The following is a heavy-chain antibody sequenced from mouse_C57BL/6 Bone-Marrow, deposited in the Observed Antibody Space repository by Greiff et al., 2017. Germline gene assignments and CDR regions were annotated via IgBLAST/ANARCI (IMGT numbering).Heavy chain of an antibody. V-gene: IGHV5-6*01. CDR3: ARQCVYDYPFDY. J-gene: IGHJ3*01. Sequence: EVHLVESGGDLMTPGGSLKLSCAASGFTFSSYGMSWVRQTPDKRLEWVATISSGGSYTYYPDSVKGRFTISRDNAQNTLYLQMSRLKSEDTAVYYCARQCVYDYPFDYWGQGTLVTVSA. CDR1: GFTFSSYG. D-gene: IGHD2-4*01. CDR2: ISSGGSYT.